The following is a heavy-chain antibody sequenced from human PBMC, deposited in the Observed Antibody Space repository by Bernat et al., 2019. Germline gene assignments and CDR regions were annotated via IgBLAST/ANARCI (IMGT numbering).Heavy chain of an antibody. CDR3: ARGIMVGVPAAGF. CDR1: GYTFTGYY. D-gene: IGHD2-2*01. Sequence: QVQLVQSGAEVKKPGASVKVSCKASGYTFTGYYMHWVRQAPGQGLEWMGRINPNSGGTDYAQKFQGRVTMTRDTSISTAYMELSSLRSDDTAVYYCARGIMVGVPAAGFWGQGTLVTVSS. J-gene: IGHJ4*02. V-gene: IGHV1-2*06. CDR2: INPNSGGT.